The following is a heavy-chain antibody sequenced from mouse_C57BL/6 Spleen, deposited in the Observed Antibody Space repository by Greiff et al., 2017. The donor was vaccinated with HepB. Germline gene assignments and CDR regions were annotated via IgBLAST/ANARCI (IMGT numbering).Heavy chain of an antibody. Sequence: EVKLVESGGGLVKPGGSLKLSCAASGFTFSDYGMHWVRQAPEKGLEWVAYISSGSSTIYYADTMKGRFTISRDNAKNTLFLQMTSLRSEDTAMYYCATSGTGDWGQGTTLTVSS. D-gene: IGHD3-3*01. J-gene: IGHJ2*01. CDR1: GFTFSDYG. V-gene: IGHV5-17*01. CDR2: ISSGSSTI. CDR3: ATSGTGD.